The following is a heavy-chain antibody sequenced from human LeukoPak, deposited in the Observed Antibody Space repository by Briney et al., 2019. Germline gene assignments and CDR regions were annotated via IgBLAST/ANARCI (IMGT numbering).Heavy chain of an antibody. CDR1: GDSVSSNTAA. CDR3: ARSISSGGFRLDD. Sequence: SQTLSLTCAISGDSVSSNTAAWNWIRPSPSRGLEWLGRTYYRSKWFNDYAVSVKSRITINPDTSKTQFSLQLYSVTPEDTVVYYCARSISSGGFRLDDWGQGTLVTLSS. J-gene: IGHJ4*02. V-gene: IGHV6-1*01. D-gene: IGHD3-3*02. CDR2: TYYRSKWFN.